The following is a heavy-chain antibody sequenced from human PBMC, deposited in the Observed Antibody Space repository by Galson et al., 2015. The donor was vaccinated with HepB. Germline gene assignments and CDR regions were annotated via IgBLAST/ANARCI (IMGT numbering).Heavy chain of an antibody. CDR2: ISYDGSNK. J-gene: IGHJ4*02. Sequence: SLRLSCAASGFTFSSYGMHWVRQAPGKGLEWVAVISYDGSNKYYADSVKGRFTISRDNSKNTLYLQMNSLRAEDTAVYYCARLQSYYRPIDYWGQGTLVTVSS. CDR1: GFTFSSYG. V-gene: IGHV3-30*03. D-gene: IGHD1-26*01. CDR3: ARLQSYYRPIDY.